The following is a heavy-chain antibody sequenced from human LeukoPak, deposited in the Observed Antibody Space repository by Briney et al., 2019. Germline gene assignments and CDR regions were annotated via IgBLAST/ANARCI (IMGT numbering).Heavy chain of an antibody. D-gene: IGHD3-22*01. V-gene: IGHV1-2*02. J-gene: IGHJ4*02. CDR2: INPNNGGT. CDR3: ARDERYDSSGYPFDY. Sequence: ASVKVSCKASGYTFTGYFIHWVRQAPGQGLEWMGCINPNNGGTKYAQKFQDRVTMTRDTSISTAYMELSRLRSDDTAVYYCARDERYDSSGYPFDYWGQGTLVTVSS. CDR1: GYTFTGYF.